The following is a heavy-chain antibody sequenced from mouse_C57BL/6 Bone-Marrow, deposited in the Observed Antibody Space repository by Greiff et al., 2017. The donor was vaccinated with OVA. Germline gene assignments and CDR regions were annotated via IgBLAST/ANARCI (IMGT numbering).Heavy chain of an antibody. Sequence: QVQLQQSGAELARPGASVKLSCKASGYTFTSYGISWVKQRTGQGLEWIGEIYPRSGNTYYTGKFKGKATLTADKSSSPAYMELRSLTSVDSAVYFCARDYYGSSYRWFAYWGQGTLVTVSA. CDR2: IYPRSGNT. D-gene: IGHD1-1*01. CDR3: ARDYYGSSYRWFAY. J-gene: IGHJ3*01. CDR1: GYTFTSYG. V-gene: IGHV1-81*01.